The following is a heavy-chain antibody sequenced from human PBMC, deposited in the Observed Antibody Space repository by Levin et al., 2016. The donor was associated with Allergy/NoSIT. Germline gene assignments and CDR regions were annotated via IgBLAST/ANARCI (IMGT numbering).Heavy chain of an antibody. CDR2: IYRGGTT. CDR3: ASEYYDFRWRPLDV. J-gene: IGHJ6*04. Sequence: GESLKISCAVSGFDVSNKYMAWVRQAPGTGLECVSVIYRGGTTDYADSVKGRFTISRENSKNMLYLHMNSLRAADTAVYYCASEYYDFRWRPLDVWGKGTTVTVSS. CDR1: GFDVSNKY. D-gene: IGHD3-3*01. V-gene: IGHV3-53*01.